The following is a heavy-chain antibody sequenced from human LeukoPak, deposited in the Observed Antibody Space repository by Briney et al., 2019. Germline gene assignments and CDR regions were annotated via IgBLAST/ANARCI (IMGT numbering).Heavy chain of an antibody. J-gene: IGHJ4*02. CDR1: GFTFNSYW. Sequence: GGSVRLPCTASGFTFNSYWMSWVRQAPGEGREWGANIKQDGSEKYYVDSVKGRVTISRDNAKNSLYLQMNSLRAEDTAVYYCARETRDYGGIDYWGQGTLVTVSS. CDR3: ARETRDYGGIDY. D-gene: IGHD4-23*01. CDR2: IKQDGSEK. V-gene: IGHV3-7*01.